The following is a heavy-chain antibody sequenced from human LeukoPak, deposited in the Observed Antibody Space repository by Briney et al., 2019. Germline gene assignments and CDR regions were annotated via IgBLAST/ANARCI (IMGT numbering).Heavy chain of an antibody. V-gene: IGHV1-69*05. CDR2: IIPIFGTA. CDR3: AGGDIVATTHYYYYYMDV. CDR1: GGTFSSYA. D-gene: IGHD5-12*01. Sequence: GASVKVSCKASGGTFSSYAISWVRQAPGQGLEWMGGIIPIFGTANYAQKFQGRVTITTDESTSTAYMELSSLRSEDTAVYYCAGGDIVATTHYYYYYMDVWGKGTTVTVSS. J-gene: IGHJ6*03.